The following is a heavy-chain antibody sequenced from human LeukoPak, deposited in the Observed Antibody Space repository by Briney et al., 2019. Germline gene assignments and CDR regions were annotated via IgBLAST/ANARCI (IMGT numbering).Heavy chain of an antibody. CDR3: ATTTYNHYDSSAYYYG. CDR1: GFTFSSYT. Sequence: GGSLRLSCAASGFTFSSYTMNWVRQAPGKGLEWVSSVSSSSSYINYADSVKGRFTISRDNSKNTLYLQMNSLRAEDTAVYYCATTTYNHYDSSAYYYGWGQGTLVTVSS. J-gene: IGHJ4*02. V-gene: IGHV3-21*01. D-gene: IGHD3-22*01. CDR2: VSSSSSYI.